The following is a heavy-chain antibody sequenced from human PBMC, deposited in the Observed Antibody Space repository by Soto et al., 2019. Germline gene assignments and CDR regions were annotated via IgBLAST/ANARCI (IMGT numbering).Heavy chain of an antibody. CDR3: ARVWGIAAGGWHYDMDV. Sequence: EVQLVESGGGLVQPGGSLRLSCAVSGFTFSSYSMSWVRQAPGKGLEWVSYISSSSSTIYYADSVKGRFTISRDNAKTPLYPQLNSLRYQHAAVYYCARVWGIAAGGWHYDMDVWGQGTTVTVS. D-gene: IGHD6-13*01. CDR1: GFTFSSYS. J-gene: IGHJ6*02. V-gene: IGHV3-48*02. CDR2: ISSSSSTI.